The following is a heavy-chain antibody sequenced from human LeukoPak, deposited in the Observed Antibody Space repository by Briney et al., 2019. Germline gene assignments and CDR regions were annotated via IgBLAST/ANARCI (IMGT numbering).Heavy chain of an antibody. Sequence: GGSLRLSCAVSGITLSNYGMSWVRQAPGKGLEWVAGISDSGGRTNYADSVKGRFTISRDNPKNTLYLQMNSLRAEDTAVYYCATLDFFIRVILVGFHKDAYYFDYWGQGALVTVSS. V-gene: IGHV3-23*01. CDR1: GITLSNYG. J-gene: IGHJ4*02. D-gene: IGHD3-22*01. CDR3: ATLDFFIRVILVGFHKDAYYFDY. CDR2: ISDSGGRT.